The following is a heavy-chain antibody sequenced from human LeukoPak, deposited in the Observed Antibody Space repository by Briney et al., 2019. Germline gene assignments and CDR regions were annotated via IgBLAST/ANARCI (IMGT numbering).Heavy chain of an antibody. CDR1: GGSISSNTYY. D-gene: IGHD6-19*01. V-gene: IGHV4-39*01. Sequence: SETLSLTCTVSGGSISSNTYYWDWIRQPPGKGLGWVGNIYYSGRTLYNPSLESRVTISVDMSKNQFSLRLSSVTAADTAVYYCARRPSSGWYWFDPWGQGTLVTVSS. J-gene: IGHJ5*02. CDR3: ARRPSSGWYWFDP. CDR2: IYYSGRT.